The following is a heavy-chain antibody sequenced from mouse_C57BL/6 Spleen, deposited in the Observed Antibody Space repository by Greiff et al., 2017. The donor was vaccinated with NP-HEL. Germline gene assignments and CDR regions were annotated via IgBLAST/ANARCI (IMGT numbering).Heavy chain of an antibody. V-gene: IGHV1-47*01. J-gene: IGHJ3*01. Sequence: VQLQQAGAELVKPGGSVKMSCKGSCYTLPTYSLEGMKQNHGKSLEWIGNFHPYNDDTKYNEKFKGKATLTVEKSSSTVYLELSRLTSDDSAVYYCARGGFAYWGQGTLVTVSA. CDR1: CYTLPTYS. CDR3: ARGGFAY. CDR2: FHPYNDDT.